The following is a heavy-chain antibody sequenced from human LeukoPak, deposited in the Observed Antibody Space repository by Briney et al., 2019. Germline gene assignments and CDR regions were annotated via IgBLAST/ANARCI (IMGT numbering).Heavy chain of an antibody. CDR2: ISGSGGST. J-gene: IGHJ4*02. V-gene: IGHV3-23*01. CDR1: GFTFSSYA. D-gene: IGHD3-22*01. Sequence: HPGGSLRLSCAASGFTFSSYAMSWVRQAPGKGLEWVSAISGSGGSTYYADSVKGRFTISRDNSKNTLYLQMNSLRAEDTAVYYCAKAPHYYDSSGYLGYWGQGTLVTVSS. CDR3: AKAPHYYDSSGYLGY.